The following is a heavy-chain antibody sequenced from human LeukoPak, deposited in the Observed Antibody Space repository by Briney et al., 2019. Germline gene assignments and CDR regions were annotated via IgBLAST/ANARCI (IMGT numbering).Heavy chain of an antibody. D-gene: IGHD3-10*01. V-gene: IGHV1-69*04. J-gene: IGHJ3*02. CDR2: IIPILGIA. Sequence: GASVKVSCKASGGTFSSYAISWVRQAPGQGLEWMGRIIPILGIANYAQKFQGRVTITADKSTSTAYMELSSLRSEDTAVYYCARDLGQLLWFGESRHAFDIWGQGTMVTVSS. CDR1: GGTFSSYA. CDR3: ARDLGQLLWFGESRHAFDI.